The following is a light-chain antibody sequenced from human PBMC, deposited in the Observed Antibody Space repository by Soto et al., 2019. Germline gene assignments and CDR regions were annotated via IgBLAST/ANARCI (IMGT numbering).Light chain of an antibody. J-gene: IGKJ5*01. CDR1: QNIRSR. CDR2: AAS. V-gene: IGKV1-5*01. Sequence: DFQMTQSPATQSASVGDRVTITCRASQNIRSRLAWFQQKPGKAPELLIYAASTLQSGVPSRFSGSGSGTDFTLTISCLQSEDFATYYCQQYYSFPITFGQGTRLEI. CDR3: QQYYSFPIT.